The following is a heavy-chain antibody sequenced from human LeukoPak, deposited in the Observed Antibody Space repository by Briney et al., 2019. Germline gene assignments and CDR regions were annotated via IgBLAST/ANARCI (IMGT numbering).Heavy chain of an antibody. V-gene: IGHV1-2*02. Sequence: ASVKVSCKASGYTFTDQYIHWVRQAPGQGLECMGWNNPNSGATKYAQKFQGRVTMTRDTSISTAYMELSRLRSDDTAVYYCAIDGSTWYYFDYWGQGTLVTVSS. CDR2: NNPNSGAT. CDR3: AIDGSTWYYFDY. D-gene: IGHD6-13*01. J-gene: IGHJ4*02. CDR1: GYTFTDQY.